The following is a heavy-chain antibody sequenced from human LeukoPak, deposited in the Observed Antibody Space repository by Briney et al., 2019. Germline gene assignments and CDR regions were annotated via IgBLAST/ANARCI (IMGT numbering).Heavy chain of an antibody. CDR1: GGSIGKTSYY. CDR3: ARFKQLGRSFDS. V-gene: IGHV4-39*07. D-gene: IGHD1-1*01. Sequence: PSETLSLTCTVSGGSIGKTSYYWVWIRQPPGKGLEWIGNIYYSGTTYYNPSLKSRVTISVDTSKNQFSLTLNSVTAAATAVYFCARFKQLGRSFDSWGLGSLVTVSS. CDR2: IYYSGTT. J-gene: IGHJ4*02.